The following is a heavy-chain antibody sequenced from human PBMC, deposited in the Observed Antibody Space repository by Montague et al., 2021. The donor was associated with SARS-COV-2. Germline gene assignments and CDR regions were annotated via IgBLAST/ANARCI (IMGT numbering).Heavy chain of an antibody. Sequence: SETLSLTCTVSGGSIFSNSFYWGWIRPSPGQGLEWIGNVLSSGSTFYNPSLRSRVTMSEDMSKNQFSLKLISVTAADTAVYYCARSTVGTSHFDYWGQGTLVTVSS. J-gene: IGHJ4*02. CDR2: VLSSGST. CDR1: GGSIFSNSFY. V-gene: IGHV4-39*01. D-gene: IGHD1-26*01. CDR3: ARSTVGTSHFDY.